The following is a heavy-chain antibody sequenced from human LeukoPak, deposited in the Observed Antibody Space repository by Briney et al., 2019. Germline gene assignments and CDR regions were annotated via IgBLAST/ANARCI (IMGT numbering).Heavy chain of an antibody. CDR2: ISSSGST. CDR3: ARHVRYYYGSGNLYYFDY. Sequence: PSQTLSLTCTVSGDSISSGDYYWSWIRQPAGKGLEWIGRISSSGSTNYNPSLRSRVTISVDTSKNQFSLKLSSVTAADTAVYYCARHVRYYYGSGNLYYFDYWGQGTLVTVSS. CDR1: GDSISSGDYY. V-gene: IGHV4-61*02. J-gene: IGHJ4*02. D-gene: IGHD3-10*01.